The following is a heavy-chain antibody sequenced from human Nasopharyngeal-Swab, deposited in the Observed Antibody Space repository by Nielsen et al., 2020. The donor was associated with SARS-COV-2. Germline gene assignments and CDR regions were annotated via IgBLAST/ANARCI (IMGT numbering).Heavy chain of an antibody. J-gene: IGHJ3*02. D-gene: IGHD1-26*01. CDR3: AREGTQWELLDAFDI. CDR2: INSDGSST. CDR1: GFTFSSYW. Sequence: GESLKISYAASGFTFSSYWMHWVRQAPGKGLVWVSRINSDGSSTSYADSVKGRFTISRDNAKNTLYLQMNSLRAEDTAVYYCAREGTQWELLDAFDIWGQGTMVTVSS. V-gene: IGHV3-74*01.